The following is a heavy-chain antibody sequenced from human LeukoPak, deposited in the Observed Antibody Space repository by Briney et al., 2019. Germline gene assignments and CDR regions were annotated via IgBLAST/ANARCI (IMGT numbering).Heavy chain of an antibody. D-gene: IGHD2-15*01. J-gene: IGHJ4*02. CDR3: ARSYCSGGSCYSDFDY. CDR2: IYTSGST. Sequence: PSETLSLTCTVSGGAISSYYWSWIRQPAGKGLEWIGRIYTSGSTNYNPSLKSRVTMSVDTSKNQFSLKLSSVTAADTVVYYCARSYCSGGSCYSDFDYWGQGTLVTVSS. CDR1: GGAISSYY. V-gene: IGHV4-4*07.